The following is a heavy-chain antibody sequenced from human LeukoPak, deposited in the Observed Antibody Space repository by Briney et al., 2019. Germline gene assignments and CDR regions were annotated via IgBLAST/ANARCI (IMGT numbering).Heavy chain of an antibody. V-gene: IGHV3-23*01. D-gene: IGHD3-22*01. CDR3: AKASAMIVVVSKHFDY. Sequence: GGSLRLSCAASGFTFSSYAMSWVRQAPGKGLEWVSAISGSGGSTYYADSVKGRSTISRDNSKNTLYLQMNSLRAEDTAVYYCAKASAMIVVVSKHFDYWGQGTLVTVSS. CDR1: GFTFSSYA. CDR2: ISGSGGST. J-gene: IGHJ4*02.